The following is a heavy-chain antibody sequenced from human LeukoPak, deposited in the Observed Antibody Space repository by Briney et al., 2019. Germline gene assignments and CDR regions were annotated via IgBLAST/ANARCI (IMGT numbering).Heavy chain of an antibody. D-gene: IGHD4-23*01. CDR3: ARDDGGNLALIDY. CDR2: IYHSGTT. CDR1: GYFISSGYY. Sequence: SETLSLTCTVSGYFISSGYYWGWIRQPPGKGLEWIGSIYHSGTTYYNPSLESRVTISVDTSKNQFSLKLSSVTAADTAVYYCARDDGGNLALIDYWGQGILVTVSS. V-gene: IGHV4-38-2*02. J-gene: IGHJ4*02.